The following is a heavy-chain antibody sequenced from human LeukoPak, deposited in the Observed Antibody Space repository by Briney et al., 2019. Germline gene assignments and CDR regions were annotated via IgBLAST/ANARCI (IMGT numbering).Heavy chain of an antibody. CDR1: GGTFSTYA. CDR2: IFPILDIP. D-gene: IGHD2-15*01. Sequence: GSSVRVSCKACGGTFSTYAISWVRQAPGQGLEWMGRIFPILDIPNYGQKFQGRVTITADKSTSTAYMELSSLRSEDTAVYYCARSESRGCTGGTCYAGYFDYWGQGT. CDR3: ARSESRGCTGGTCYAGYFDY. J-gene: IGHJ4*02. V-gene: IGHV1-69*04.